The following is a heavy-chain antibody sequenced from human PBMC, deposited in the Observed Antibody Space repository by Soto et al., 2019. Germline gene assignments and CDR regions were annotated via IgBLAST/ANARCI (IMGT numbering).Heavy chain of an antibody. Sequence: SETLSLTCTVSGGSISSTSHHWAWIRQPPGKGLEWIGSIYYSGTTYYNPSLKSRLTIFVDTSKNQFSLKLSSVTAADTAVYFCNKEDSNNPENWRQGTLVNVSS. CDR1: GGSISSTSHH. J-gene: IGHJ4*01. D-gene: IGHD1-1*01. V-gene: IGHV4-39*01. CDR2: IYYSGTT. CDR3: NKEDSNNPEN.